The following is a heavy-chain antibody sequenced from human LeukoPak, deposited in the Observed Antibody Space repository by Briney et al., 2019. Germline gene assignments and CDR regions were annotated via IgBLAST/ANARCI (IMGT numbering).Heavy chain of an antibody. Sequence: GGFLRLSCAASGFTFSSYGMHWVRQAPGKGLEWVAVISYDGSNKYYADSVKGRFTISRDNSKNTLYLQMNSLRAEDTAVYYCAKDSRAGGYFDYWGQGTLVTVSS. D-gene: IGHD3-16*01. CDR3: AKDSRAGGYFDY. CDR2: ISYDGSNK. CDR1: GFTFSSYG. V-gene: IGHV3-30*18. J-gene: IGHJ4*02.